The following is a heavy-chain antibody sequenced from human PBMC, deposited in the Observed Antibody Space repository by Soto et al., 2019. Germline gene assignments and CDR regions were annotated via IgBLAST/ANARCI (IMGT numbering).Heavy chain of an antibody. CDR3: ARDRFVPFDY. CDR1: GFTFSSYE. CDR2: ISSSGSTI. V-gene: IGHV3-48*03. D-gene: IGHD2-2*01. J-gene: IGHJ4*02. Sequence: PGGSLRLSCAASGFTFSSYEMNWVRQAPGKGLEWVSYISSSGSTIYYADSVKGRFTISRDDAKNSLYLQMNSLRAEDTAVYYCARDRFVPFDYWGQGTLVTVSS.